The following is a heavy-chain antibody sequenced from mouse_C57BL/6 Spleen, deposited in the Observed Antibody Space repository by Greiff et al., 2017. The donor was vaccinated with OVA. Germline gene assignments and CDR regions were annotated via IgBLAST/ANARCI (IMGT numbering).Heavy chain of an antibody. CDR3: AREHNYYGSSPWFAY. V-gene: IGHV1-82*01. Sequence: VQLQQSGAELVKPGASVKMSCKASGYTFTSYWITWVKQRPGQGLEWIGRIYPGDGDTNYNGKFKGKATLTADKSSSTAYMQLSSLTSEDSAVYFCAREHNYYGSSPWFAYWGQGTLVTVSA. CDR2: IYPGDGDT. CDR1: GYTFTSYW. J-gene: IGHJ3*01. D-gene: IGHD1-1*01.